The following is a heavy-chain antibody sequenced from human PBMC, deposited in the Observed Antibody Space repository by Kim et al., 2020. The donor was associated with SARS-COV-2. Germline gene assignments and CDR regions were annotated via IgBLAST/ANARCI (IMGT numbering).Heavy chain of an antibody. V-gene: IGHV4-34*01. Sequence: SETLSLTCAVYGGSFSGYYWSWIRQPPGKGLEWIGEINHSGSTNYNPSLKSRVTISVATSKNQFSLKLSSVTAADTAVYYCARGSSPLRYFDWLLPFDYWGQGTLVTVSS. CDR3: ARGSSPLRYFDWLLPFDY. CDR2: INHSGST. J-gene: IGHJ4*02. D-gene: IGHD3-9*01. CDR1: GGSFSGYY.